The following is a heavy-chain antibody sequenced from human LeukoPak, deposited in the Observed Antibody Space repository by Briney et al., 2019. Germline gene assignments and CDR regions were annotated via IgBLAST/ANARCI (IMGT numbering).Heavy chain of an antibody. J-gene: IGHJ5*02. V-gene: IGHV4-34*01. Sequence: KSSETLSLTRAVYGGSFSGYYWSWIRQPPGKGLEWIGEINHSGSTNYNPSLKSRVTISVDTSKNQFSLKLSSVTAADTAVYYCARVPQVNWFDPWGQGTLVTVSS. CDR1: GGSFSGYY. CDR3: ARVPQVNWFDP. CDR2: INHSGST.